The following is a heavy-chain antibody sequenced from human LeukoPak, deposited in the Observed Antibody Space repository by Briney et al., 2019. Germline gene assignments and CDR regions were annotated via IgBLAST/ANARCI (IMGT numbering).Heavy chain of an antibody. CDR2: IYSGGRT. CDR1: GFTFSSTS. D-gene: IGHD3-22*01. V-gene: IGHV3-23*01. Sequence: AGGSLRLSCAASGFTFSSTSMRWVRQAPGGGLGWVSVIYSGGRTHYADSVKGGFTISRDNSKNTLYLQMNSLRAEDTATYYYAKASNYYDTSGLDYWGQGTLVTASS. CDR3: AKASNYYDTSGLDY. J-gene: IGHJ4*02.